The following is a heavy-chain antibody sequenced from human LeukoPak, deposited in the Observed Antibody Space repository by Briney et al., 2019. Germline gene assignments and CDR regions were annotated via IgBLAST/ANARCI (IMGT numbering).Heavy chain of an antibody. J-gene: IGHJ4*02. V-gene: IGHV4-34*01. Sequence: SETLSLTCAVYGGSFSGYYWSWIRQPPGKGLEWIGEINHSGSTNYNPSLKSRVTISVDTSKNQLSLKLSSVTAADTAVYYCARDPRWLRIFDYWGRGTLVTVSS. CDR3: ARDPRWLRIFDY. CDR2: INHSGST. D-gene: IGHD5-12*01. CDR1: GGSFSGYY.